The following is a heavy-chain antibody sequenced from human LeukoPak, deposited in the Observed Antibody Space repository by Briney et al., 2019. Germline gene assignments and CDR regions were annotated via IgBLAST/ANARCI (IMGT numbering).Heavy chain of an antibody. D-gene: IGHD3-10*01. J-gene: IGHJ3*02. CDR2: INHSGGT. CDR1: GGTFSGYY. Sequence: SETLSLTCAVYGGTFSGYYWSWIRQPPGKGLEWIGDINHSGGTNYNPSLKSRVTISVDTSKNQISLKVTSVSAADTAVYYCARLKVRGVIKDVFDIWGQGTMVTVSS. V-gene: IGHV4-34*01. CDR3: ARLKVRGVIKDVFDI.